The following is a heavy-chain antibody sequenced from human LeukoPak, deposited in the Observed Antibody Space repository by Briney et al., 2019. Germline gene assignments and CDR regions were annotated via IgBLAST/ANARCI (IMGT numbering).Heavy chain of an antibody. J-gene: IGHJ4*02. CDR1: GFTFSSYA. V-gene: IGHV3-30*04. Sequence: GRSLRLSCAASGFTFSSYAMHWVRQAPGKGLEWVAVISYDGSNKYYADSVKGRFTISRDNSKNTLYLQMNSLRAEDTAVYYCARAVDTAMVTKGSDYWGQGTLVTVSS. D-gene: IGHD5-18*01. CDR3: ARAVDTAMVTKGSDY. CDR2: ISYDGSNK.